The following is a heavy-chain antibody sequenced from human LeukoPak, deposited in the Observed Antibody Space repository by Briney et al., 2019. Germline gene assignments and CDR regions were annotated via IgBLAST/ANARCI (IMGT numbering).Heavy chain of an antibody. J-gene: IGHJ6*03. CDR1: GYSISSGYY. D-gene: IGHD6-13*01. CDR2: IYHSGST. V-gene: IGHV4-38-2*02. CDR3: ARDLRQQLVPMEYYYYYMDV. Sequence: SETLSLTCTVSGYSISSGYYWGWIRQPPGKGLEWIGSIYHSGSTYYNPSLKSRVTISVDTSKNQFSLKLSSVTAADTAMYYCARDLRQQLVPMEYYYYYMDVWGKGTTVTISS.